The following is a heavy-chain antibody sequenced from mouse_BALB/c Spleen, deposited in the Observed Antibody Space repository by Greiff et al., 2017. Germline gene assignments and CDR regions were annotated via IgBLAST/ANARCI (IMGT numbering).Heavy chain of an antibody. CDR2: INPGSGGT. CDR1: GYAFTNYL. V-gene: IGHV1-54*01. J-gene: IGHJ2*01. CDR3: ARGEDFDY. Sequence: QVQLQQSGAELVRPGTSVKVSCKASGYAFTNYLIEWVKQRPGQGLEWIGVINPGSGGTNYNEKFKGKAKLTVEKSSSTVYLELRRLTSDDSAVYYCARGEDFDYWGQGTTLTVSS.